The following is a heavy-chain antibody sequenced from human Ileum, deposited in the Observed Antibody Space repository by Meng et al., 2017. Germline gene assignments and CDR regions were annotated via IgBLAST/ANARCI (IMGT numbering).Heavy chain of an antibody. D-gene: IGHD6-19*01. Sequence: GGSLRPSCTASDFTSSGFDVHWVRQDSGKGMEWVGRIRSKGDTYTTAYASSVKGRFTISRDDSKNTAYLQMNSLETEDTALYYCTLYTSGDIWGQGTMVTVSS. CDR1: DFTSSGFD. V-gene: IGHV3-73*01. CDR3: TLYTSGDI. J-gene: IGHJ3*02. CDR2: IRSKGDTYTT.